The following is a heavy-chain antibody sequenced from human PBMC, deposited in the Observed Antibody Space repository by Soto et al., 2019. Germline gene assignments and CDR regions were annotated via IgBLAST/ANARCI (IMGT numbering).Heavy chain of an antibody. CDR2: ISSSTTYI. CDR3: ARDRGGDFPLDY. CDR1: GLTLSSYS. D-gene: IGHD3-16*01. Sequence: EVQLVESGGGLVKPGGSLRLSCAASGLTLSSYSMNWVRQAPGKGLEWVSSISSSTTYIYYADSVKGRFTISRDNAKNSLDLQMTSLRAEDTAVYYCARDRGGDFPLDYWGQGTLVTVSS. V-gene: IGHV3-21*01. J-gene: IGHJ4*02.